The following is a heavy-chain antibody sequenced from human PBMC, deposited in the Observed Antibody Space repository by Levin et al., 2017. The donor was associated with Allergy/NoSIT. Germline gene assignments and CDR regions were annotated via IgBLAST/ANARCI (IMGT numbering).Heavy chain of an antibody. CDR3: AQTPGTFAGY. J-gene: IGHJ4*02. Sequence: GESLKISCKASGYTFTGYYIHWVRQAPGQGLEWMGWINPNTGGTNYAQKFQDRVTLTRDTSINTAYMQLNSLTSDDTAMYYCAQTPGTFAGYWGQGTLVTVSS. CDR1: GYTFTGYY. D-gene: IGHD2/OR15-2a*01. V-gene: IGHV1-2*02. CDR2: INPNTGGT.